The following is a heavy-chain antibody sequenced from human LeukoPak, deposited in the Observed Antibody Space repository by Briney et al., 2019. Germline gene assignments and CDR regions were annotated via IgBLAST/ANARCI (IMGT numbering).Heavy chain of an antibody. CDR1: GFTFSSYG. CDR3: ARDIGNYFDF. J-gene: IGHJ4*02. V-gene: IGHV3-33*08. Sequence: GGSLRLSCAASGFTFSSYGMHWVRHAPGKGLEWVAFIWNDGSNKYYADSVKGRFTISRDNSKNTLYLQMNSLRAEDTAVYYCARDIGNYFDFWGQGTLVTVSS. D-gene: IGHD3-16*02. CDR2: IWNDGSNK.